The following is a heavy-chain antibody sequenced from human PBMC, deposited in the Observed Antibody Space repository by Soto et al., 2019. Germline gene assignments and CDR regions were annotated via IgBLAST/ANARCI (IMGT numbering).Heavy chain of an antibody. D-gene: IGHD5-18*01. CDR2: ISSSSSTI. CDR1: GFTFSSYS. Sequence: EVQLVESGGGLVQPGGSLRLSCAASGFTFSSYSMNWVRQAPGKGLEWVSYISSSSSTIYYADSVKGRFTISRDNAKNSLYLQMNSMRDEDTAVYYCARVDTAMGPYFDYWGQGTLVTVSS. CDR3: ARVDTAMGPYFDY. J-gene: IGHJ4*02. V-gene: IGHV3-48*02.